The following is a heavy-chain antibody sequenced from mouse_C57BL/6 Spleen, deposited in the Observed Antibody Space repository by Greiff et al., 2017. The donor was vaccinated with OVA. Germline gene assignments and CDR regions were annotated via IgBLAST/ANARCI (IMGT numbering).Heavy chain of an antibody. Sequence: QVHVKQPGAELVKPGASVKVSCKASGYTFTSYWMHWVKQRPGQGLEWIGRIHPSDSDTNYNQKFKGKATLTVDKSSSTAYMQLSSLTSEDSAVYYCAISVFTTVVATGDYYAMDYWGQGTSVTVSS. V-gene: IGHV1-74*01. J-gene: IGHJ4*01. CDR2: IHPSDSDT. CDR3: AISVFTTVVATGDYYAMDY. D-gene: IGHD1-1*01. CDR1: GYTFTSYW.